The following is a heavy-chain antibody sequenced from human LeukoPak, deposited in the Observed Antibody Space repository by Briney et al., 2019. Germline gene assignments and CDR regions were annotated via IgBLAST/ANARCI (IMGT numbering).Heavy chain of an antibody. CDR2: INTNTGNP. V-gene: IGHV7-4-1*02. CDR3: ARGVPTGLRYSIDP. D-gene: IGHD3-9*01. J-gene: IGHJ5*02. Sequence: ASVKVSCKASGYTFTSYAMNWVRQAPGQGLEWMGWINTNTGNPTYAQGFTGRFVFSLDTSVSTAYLQISSLKAEDTAVYYCARGVPTGLRYSIDPWGQGTLVTVSS. CDR1: GYTFTSYA.